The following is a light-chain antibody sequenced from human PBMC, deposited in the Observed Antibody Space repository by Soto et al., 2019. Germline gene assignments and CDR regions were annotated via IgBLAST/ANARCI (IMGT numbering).Light chain of an antibody. CDR2: LTS. V-gene: IGKV3-11*01. J-gene: IGKJ1*01. Sequence: EIVLTQSPATLSAFPGDRVTLSCRASQALNTRLAWYQHKPGQAPRLLIYLTSNRAAGVPARFSAWGSETDFTLTISDVEPEDSAVYYCHQRQSWPRTFGQGTKVDIK. CDR1: QALNTR. CDR3: HQRQSWPRT.